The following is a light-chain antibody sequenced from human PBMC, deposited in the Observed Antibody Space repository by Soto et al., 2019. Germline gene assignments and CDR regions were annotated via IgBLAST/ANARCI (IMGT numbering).Light chain of an antibody. Sequence: SYELAQSPSVSVAAGQTARITCWGDNIGYKSVHWYQQKPGQAPVLVVSDDSDRPSGIPERFSGSNSGNVATLTITRVEAGDEADYYCQVWGSSSDHRHVFGTGTKVTVL. V-gene: IGLV3-21*02. J-gene: IGLJ1*01. CDR1: NIGYKS. CDR2: DDS. CDR3: QVWGSSSDHRHV.